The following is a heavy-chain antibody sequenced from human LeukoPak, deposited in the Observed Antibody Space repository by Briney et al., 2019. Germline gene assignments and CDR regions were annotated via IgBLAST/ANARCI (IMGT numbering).Heavy chain of an antibody. Sequence: PGGSLRLSCAASGFTFSSYWMSWVRQAPGKGLEWVANIKQDGSEKYFVDSVKGRSTISRDNAKNSLYLQMNSLRAEDTAVYYCARVPAPDDAFDIRGQGTMVTVSS. CDR3: ARVPAPDDAFDI. CDR1: GFTFSSYW. D-gene: IGHD2-2*01. CDR2: IKQDGSEK. V-gene: IGHV3-7*01. J-gene: IGHJ3*02.